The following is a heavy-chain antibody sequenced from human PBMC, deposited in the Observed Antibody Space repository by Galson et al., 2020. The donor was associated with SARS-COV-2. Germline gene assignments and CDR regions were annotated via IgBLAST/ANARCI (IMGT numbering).Heavy chain of an antibody. J-gene: IGHJ4*01. CDR2: ISYDGTNT. D-gene: IGHD3-10*01. Sequence: GGSLRLSCAASGFTFSSFGMHWVRQAPGKGLEWVAVISYDGTNTYYADSVKGRFTISRDNSKNTLYLQMNSLRVEDTAVYYCAKSLWFGELLSPFDYWGQEPWSPSPQ. V-gene: IGHV3-30*18. CDR1: GFTFSSFG. CDR3: AKSLWFGELLSPFDY.